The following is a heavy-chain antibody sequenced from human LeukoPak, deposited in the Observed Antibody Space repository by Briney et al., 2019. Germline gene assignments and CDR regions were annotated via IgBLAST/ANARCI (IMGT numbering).Heavy chain of an antibody. V-gene: IGHV1-69*06. CDR1: GGTFSSYA. Sequence: ASVKVSCKASGGTFSSYAISWVRQAPGQGLEWMGGIIPIFGTANYAQKFRGRVTITADKSTSTAYMELSRLRSDDTAVYYCARVLSYTTAFDIWGQGTMVTVSS. D-gene: IGHD1-26*01. CDR2: IIPIFGTA. J-gene: IGHJ3*02. CDR3: ARVLSYTTAFDI.